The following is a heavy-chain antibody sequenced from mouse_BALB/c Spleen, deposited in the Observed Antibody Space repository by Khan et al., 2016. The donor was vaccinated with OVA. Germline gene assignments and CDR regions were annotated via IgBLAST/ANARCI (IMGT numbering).Heavy chain of an antibody. CDR3: ARGNYYGYYFDY. CDR2: ISYSGVT. V-gene: IGHV3-2*02. J-gene: IGHJ2*01. D-gene: IGHD1-1*01. Sequence: EVQLPESGPGLVKPSQSLSLTCTVTGYSITSGYAWNWIRQFPGNKLEWMGYISYSGVTSYTPSLKSRISITRDTSKNQFFLQLNSVTTEDTATYYCARGNYYGYYFDYWGQGTTLTVSS. CDR1: GYSITSGYA.